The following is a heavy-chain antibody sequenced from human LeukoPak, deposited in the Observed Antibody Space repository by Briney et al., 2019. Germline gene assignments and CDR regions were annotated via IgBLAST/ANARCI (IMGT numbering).Heavy chain of an antibody. J-gene: IGHJ5*02. Sequence: GGSLRLSCAASGFTFSSYEMNWVRQAPGKGLEWVSYISRSSMTIHYADSVRGRFTVSRDNANNSLNLQMHSLRAEDTAIYYCAPPSYSPWPWGQGTLVVVSS. V-gene: IGHV3-48*03. D-gene: IGHD2-21*01. CDR3: APPSYSPWP. CDR1: GFTFSSYE. CDR2: ISRSSMTI.